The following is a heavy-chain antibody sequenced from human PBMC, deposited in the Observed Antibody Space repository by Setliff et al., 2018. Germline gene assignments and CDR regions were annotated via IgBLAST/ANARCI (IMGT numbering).Heavy chain of an antibody. CDR2: ISAYSGNT. J-gene: IGHJ4*02. CDR1: GYTFSNYG. V-gene: IGHV1-18*04. D-gene: IGHD6-13*01. Sequence: ASVKVSCKASGYTFSNYGITWVRQAPGQGLEWMGWISAYSGNTKYALTLQGRVTMTTDTSTSTAYMDLRSLRSDDTAVYYCARAGSAPAGRKGILEYWGQGSLVTVSS. CDR3: ARAGSAPAGRKGILEY.